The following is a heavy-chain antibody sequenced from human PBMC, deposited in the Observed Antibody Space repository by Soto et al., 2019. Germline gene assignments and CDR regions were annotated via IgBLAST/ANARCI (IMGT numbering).Heavy chain of an antibody. CDR3: AKWTYDYSNYYYYYGMDV. Sequence: GGSLRLSCAASGFTFSSYAMSWVRQAPGKGLEWVSAISGSGGSTYYADSVKGRFTISRDNSKNTLYLQMNSLRAEDTAVYYCAKWTYDYSNYYYYYGMDVWGQGSTVTGSS. J-gene: IGHJ6*02. V-gene: IGHV3-23*01. D-gene: IGHD4-4*01. CDR1: GFTFSSYA. CDR2: ISGSGGST.